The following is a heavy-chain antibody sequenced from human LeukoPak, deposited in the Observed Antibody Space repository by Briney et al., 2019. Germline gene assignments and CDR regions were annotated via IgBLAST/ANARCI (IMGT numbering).Heavy chain of an antibody. CDR3: ARDSNGGYSPFDY. J-gene: IGHJ4*02. CDR2: IYHSGST. CDR1: GYSISSGYY. V-gene: IGHV4-38-2*02. D-gene: IGHD4-17*01. Sequence: SETLSLTCTVSGYSISSGYYWGWIRQPPGKGLEWIGSIYHSGSTYYNPSLKSRVTISVDTSKNQFSLKLSSVTAADTAVYYCARDSNGGYSPFDYWGQGTQVTVSS.